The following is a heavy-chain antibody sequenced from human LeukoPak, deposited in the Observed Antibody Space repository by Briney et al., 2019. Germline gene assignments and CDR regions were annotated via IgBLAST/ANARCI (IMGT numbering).Heavy chain of an antibody. Sequence: GGSLRLSCAASGFTFSSYDMSWVRQAPGKGLEWVSVISGSGGRTFHADSVKGRFTISRDNSKNTLYLQMNSLRAEDTAIYYCTKRPRPGHFDYWGQGTLVTVCS. V-gene: IGHV3-23*01. CDR2: ISGSGGRT. J-gene: IGHJ4*02. CDR3: TKRPRPGHFDY. CDR1: GFTFSSYD.